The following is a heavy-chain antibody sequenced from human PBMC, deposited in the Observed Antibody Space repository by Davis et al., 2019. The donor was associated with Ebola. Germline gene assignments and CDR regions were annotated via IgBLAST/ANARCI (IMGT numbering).Heavy chain of an antibody. Sequence: GESLKISCAASGFTFSSYSMNWVRQAPGKGLEWVSYISSSSSTIYYADSVKGRFTISRDNAKNSLYLQMNSLRAEDTAVYYCARDRGEWELLRYFDLWGRGTLVTVSS. J-gene: IGHJ2*01. CDR2: ISSSSSTI. CDR3: ARDRGEWELLRYFDL. D-gene: IGHD1-26*01. V-gene: IGHV3-48*04. CDR1: GFTFSSYS.